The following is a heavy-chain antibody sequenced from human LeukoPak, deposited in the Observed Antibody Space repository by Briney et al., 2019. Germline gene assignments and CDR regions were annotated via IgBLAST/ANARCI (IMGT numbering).Heavy chain of an antibody. Sequence: GASVKVSCKASGYTFTGYYMHWVRQAPGKGLEWMGGFDPEDGETIYAQKFQGRVTMTEDTSTDTAYMELSSLRSEDTAVYYCATVGIYYYDSSGYYGGDWFDPWGQGTLVTVSS. CDR3: ATVGIYYYDSSGYYGGDWFDP. V-gene: IGHV1-24*01. J-gene: IGHJ5*02. D-gene: IGHD3-22*01. CDR1: GYTFTGYY. CDR2: FDPEDGET.